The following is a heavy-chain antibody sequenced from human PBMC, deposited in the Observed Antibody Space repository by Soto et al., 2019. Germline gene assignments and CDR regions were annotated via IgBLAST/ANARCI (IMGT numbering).Heavy chain of an antibody. Sequence: QVQLVQSGAEVKKPGASVKVSCKASGYTFTSDGISWVRQAPGQEREWMGWISTYNGNRDYAQKFQGRVTMTTDTSTSTAYMELRSLRADDTAVYSCAKSRHLSADYLGQGTLVSVSS. D-gene: IGHD3-3*02. J-gene: IGHJ4*02. CDR2: ISTYNGNR. CDR1: GYTFTSDG. CDR3: AKSRHLSADY. V-gene: IGHV1-18*01.